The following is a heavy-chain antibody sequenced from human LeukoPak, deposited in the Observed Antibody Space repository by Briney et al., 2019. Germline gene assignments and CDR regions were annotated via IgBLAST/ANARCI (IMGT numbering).Heavy chain of an antibody. CDR3: VKVASVTTFGGTFDY. D-gene: IGHD3-16*01. CDR2: ISSDGGRT. J-gene: IGHJ4*02. V-gene: IGHV3-64D*09. CDR1: GFTFSTYA. Sequence: GGSLRLSCSASGFTFSTYAMHWVRQAPGKGLEYVSAISSDGGRTYYADSVKGRFTISRDNSKNTLYLQMSSLRAEDTAVYYCVKVASVTTFGGTFDYCGQGPLVTVSS.